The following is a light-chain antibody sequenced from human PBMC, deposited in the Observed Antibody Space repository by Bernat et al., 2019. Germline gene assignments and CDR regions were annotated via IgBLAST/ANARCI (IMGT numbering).Light chain of an antibody. CDR3: QQRSNWPPIT. CDR1: QSVSSY. J-gene: IGKJ5*01. V-gene: IGKV3-11*01. Sequence: EIVSTQSPATLSLFPGERATLSCRASQSVSSYLAWYQQKPGQAPRLLIYDASNRATGIPARFSGSGSGTDFTLTISSLEPEDFAVYYCQQRSNWPPITFGQGTRLEIK. CDR2: DAS.